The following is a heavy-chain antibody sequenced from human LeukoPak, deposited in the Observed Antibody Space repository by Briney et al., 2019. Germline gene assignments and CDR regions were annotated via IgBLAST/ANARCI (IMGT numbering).Heavy chain of an antibody. Sequence: PGGSLSLSCAASGFTFSSYARHWVRQAPGKGLEWVAVISYDGSTKYYADSVKGRFTIPRDNSKNTLYLQMNSLRAEDTAVYYCARDFSGGYFDWLLPNVGVSDVWGKGTTVTVSS. CDR1: GFTFSSYA. CDR3: ARDFSGGYFDWLLPNVGVSDV. CDR2: ISYDGSTK. V-gene: IGHV3-30-3*01. D-gene: IGHD3-9*01. J-gene: IGHJ6*04.